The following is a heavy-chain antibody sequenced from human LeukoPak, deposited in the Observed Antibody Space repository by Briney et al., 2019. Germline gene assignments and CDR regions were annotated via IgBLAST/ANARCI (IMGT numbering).Heavy chain of an antibody. J-gene: IGHJ4*02. Sequence: ASVKVSCKVSGYTLTELSMHWVRQAPGEGLEWMGGFDPEDGETIYAQKFQGRVTMTEDTSTDTAYMELSSLRSEDTAVYYCAIRRGYYGSGSYYSLDYWGQGALVTVSS. CDR2: FDPEDGET. D-gene: IGHD3-10*01. V-gene: IGHV1-24*01. CDR3: AIRRGYYGSGSYYSLDY. CDR1: GYTLTELS.